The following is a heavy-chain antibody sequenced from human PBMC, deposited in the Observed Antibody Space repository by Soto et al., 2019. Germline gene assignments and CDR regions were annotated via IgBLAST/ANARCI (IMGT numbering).Heavy chain of an antibody. CDR2: INPNSGGT. CDR1: GYTFTCYY. D-gene: IGHD2-21*01. CDR3: AREGLGENYYYGMDV. V-gene: IGHV1-2*02. J-gene: IGHJ6*02. Sequence: ASVKVSCKASGYTFTCYYMHWVRQAPGQGLEWMGWINPNSGGTNYAQKFQGRVTMTRDTSISTAYMELSRLRSDDTAVYYCAREGLGENYYYGMDVWGQGTTVTVSS.